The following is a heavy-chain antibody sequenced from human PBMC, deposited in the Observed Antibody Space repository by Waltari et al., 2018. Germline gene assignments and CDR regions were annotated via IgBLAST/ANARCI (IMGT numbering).Heavy chain of an antibody. CDR1: GGSISSYY. J-gene: IGHJ3*02. CDR2: IYTSGTT. V-gene: IGHV4-4*07. CDR3: ARVARGRYYDSSGYDDAFDI. Sequence: QVQLQESGPGLVKPSETLSLTCTVSGGSISSYYWSWIRQPAGKGLEWIGRIYTSGTTNYNPSLKGRVPMSVDTSKNQFSLKLSSVTAADTAVYYCARVARGRYYDSSGYDDAFDIWGQGTMVTVSS. D-gene: IGHD3-22*01.